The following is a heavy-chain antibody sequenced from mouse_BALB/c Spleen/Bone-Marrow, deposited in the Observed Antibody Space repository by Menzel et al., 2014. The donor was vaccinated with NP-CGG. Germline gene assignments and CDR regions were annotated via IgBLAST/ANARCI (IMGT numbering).Heavy chain of an antibody. D-gene: IGHD2-2*01. J-gene: IGHJ3*01. CDR2: INPSTGYT. V-gene: IGHV1-7*01. CDR3: ARSRDGYDSFAY. Sequence: VQVVESGAELAKPGASVKMSCKASGYTFTSYWTHWAKQRPGQGLEWIGYINPSTGYTEYNQKFKDKATLTADKSSSTAYMQLSSLTSEDSAVYYCARSRDGYDSFAYWGQGTLVTVSA. CDR1: GYTFTSYW.